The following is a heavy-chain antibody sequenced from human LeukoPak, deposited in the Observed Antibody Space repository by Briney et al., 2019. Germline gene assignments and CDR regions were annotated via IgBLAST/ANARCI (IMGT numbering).Heavy chain of an antibody. J-gene: IGHJ4*02. D-gene: IGHD6-19*01. CDR3: AREAVAGTRSYFY. CDR2: IIPILGIA. Sequence: SVKVSCKASGGTFSSYAISWVRQAPGQGLEWMGRIIPILGIANYAQKFQGRVTITADKSTSTAYMELSSLRSEDTAVYYCAREAVAGTRSYFYWGQGTLVTVSS. CDR1: GGTFSSYA. V-gene: IGHV1-69*04.